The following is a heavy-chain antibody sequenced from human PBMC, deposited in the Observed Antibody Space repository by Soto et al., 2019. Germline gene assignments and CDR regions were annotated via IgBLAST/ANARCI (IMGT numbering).Heavy chain of an antibody. CDR1: GYTFTSYG. CDR2: ISAYNGNT. D-gene: IGHD4-17*01. Sequence: ASVKVSCKASGYTFTSYGISWVRQAPGQGLEWMGWISAYNGNTNYAQKLQGRVTMTTDTSTSTAYMELRSLRSDDTAVYYCARETTVVTSYLYYYYYYGMDVWGRGTTVTVSS. CDR3: ARETTVVTSYLYYYYYYGMDV. V-gene: IGHV1-18*01. J-gene: IGHJ6*02.